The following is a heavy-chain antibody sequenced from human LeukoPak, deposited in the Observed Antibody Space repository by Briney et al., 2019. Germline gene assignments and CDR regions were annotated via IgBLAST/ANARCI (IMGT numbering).Heavy chain of an antibody. J-gene: IGHJ5*02. Sequence: PGGSLRLSCAASGFTFSAYVMTWVRQAPGKGLEWVSAIGADERSTDYADSVKGRFTISRDISKNTLYLQMNSLRAEDTALYYCTRRVGGTPDHWGLGTLVTVSS. CDR1: GFTFSAYV. D-gene: IGHD1-26*01. CDR2: IGADERST. CDR3: TRRVGGTPDH. V-gene: IGHV3-23*01.